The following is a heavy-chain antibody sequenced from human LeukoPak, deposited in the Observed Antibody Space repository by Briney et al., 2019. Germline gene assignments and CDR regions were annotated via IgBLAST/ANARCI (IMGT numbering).Heavy chain of an antibody. CDR3: ARDRLADFWSGSDAFDI. Sequence: ASVKVSCKASGYTFTCYGISWVRQAPGQGLEWMGWISAYNGNTNYAQKLQGRVTMTTDTSTSTAYMELRSLRSDDTAVYYCARDRLADFWSGSDAFDIWGQGTMVTVSS. D-gene: IGHD3-3*01. CDR2: ISAYNGNT. CDR1: GYTFTCYG. J-gene: IGHJ3*02. V-gene: IGHV1-18*01.